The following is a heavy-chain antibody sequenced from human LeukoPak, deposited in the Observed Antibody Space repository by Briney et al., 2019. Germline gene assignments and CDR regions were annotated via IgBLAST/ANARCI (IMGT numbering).Heavy chain of an antibody. Sequence: SETLSLTCTVSGGSISGYYWSWIRQPAGKGLEWIGRIYTSGSTNYNPSLKSRVTMSVDTSKNQFSLKLSSVTAADTAVYYCARTYCSGGSCYSIIPPAFDIWGQGTMVTVSS. CDR2: IYTSGST. J-gene: IGHJ3*02. CDR1: GGSISGYY. CDR3: ARTYCSGGSCYSIIPPAFDI. V-gene: IGHV4-4*07. D-gene: IGHD2-15*01.